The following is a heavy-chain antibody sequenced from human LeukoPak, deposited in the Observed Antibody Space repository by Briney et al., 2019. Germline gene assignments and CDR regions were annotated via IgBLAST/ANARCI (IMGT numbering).Heavy chain of an antibody. CDR2: ISAYNGNT. Sequence: ASVKFSCKASGYTFTSYGISWVRQAPGQGLEWMGWISAYNGNTNYAQKLQGRITMTTDTSTSTAYMELRSLRSDDTTVYYCAREAAYYYDSSGNYDYWGQGTLVTVSS. V-gene: IGHV1-18*01. D-gene: IGHD3-22*01. J-gene: IGHJ4*02. CDR1: GYTFTSYG. CDR3: AREAAYYYDSSGNYDY.